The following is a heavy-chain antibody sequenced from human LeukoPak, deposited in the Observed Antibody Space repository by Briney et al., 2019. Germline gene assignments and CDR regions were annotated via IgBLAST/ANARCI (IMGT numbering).Heavy chain of an antibody. CDR3: ARDDRSSGYGYYYYYMDV. D-gene: IGHD5-12*01. Sequence: SETLSLTCAVYGGSFSGYYWSWIRQPPGKGLEWIGEINHSGSTNYNPSLKSRVTMSVDTSKNQFSLKLSSVTAADTAVYYCARDDRSSGYGYYYYYMDVWGKGTTVTISS. J-gene: IGHJ6*03. V-gene: IGHV4-34*01. CDR2: INHSGST. CDR1: GGSFSGYY.